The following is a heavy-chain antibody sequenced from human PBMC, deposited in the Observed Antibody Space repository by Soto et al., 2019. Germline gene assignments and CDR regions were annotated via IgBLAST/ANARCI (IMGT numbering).Heavy chain of an antibody. CDR3: ARRWGPGFDY. CDR1: GDSISSYY. V-gene: IGHV4-59*08. Sequence: SSETLSLTCTVSGDSISSYYWSWIRQPPGKGLEWIGYIYYSGSTNYNPSLKSRVTISVDTSKNQFSLKLSSVTAADTAVYYCARRWGPGFDYWGQGTLVTVS. D-gene: IGHD7-27*01. J-gene: IGHJ4*02. CDR2: IYYSGST.